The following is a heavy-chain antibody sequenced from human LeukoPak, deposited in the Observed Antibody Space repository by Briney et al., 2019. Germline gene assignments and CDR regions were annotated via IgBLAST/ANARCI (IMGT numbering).Heavy chain of an antibody. J-gene: IGHJ4*02. CDR3: ARGRYQLLPFDY. D-gene: IGHD2-2*01. V-gene: IGHV1-8*01. Sequence: GASVKVSCKASGYTFTSYDINWVRQATGQGLEWMGWMNPNSGNTGYAQKFQGRVTMTRNTSISTAYMELSSLRSEDTAVYYCARGRYQLLPFDYWGQGTLVTVSS. CDR1: GYTFTSYD. CDR2: MNPNSGNT.